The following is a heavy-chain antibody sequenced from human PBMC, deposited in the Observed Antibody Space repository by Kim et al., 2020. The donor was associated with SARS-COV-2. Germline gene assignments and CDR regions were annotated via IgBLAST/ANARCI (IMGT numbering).Heavy chain of an antibody. J-gene: IGHJ5*02. CDR2: ISGDGGST. V-gene: IGHV3-43*02. D-gene: IGHD3-3*01. CDR3: AKDGYYDFWSGTWFDP. Sequence: GSLRLSCAASGFTFDDYAMHWVRQAPGKGLEWVSLISGDGGSTYYADSVKGRFTISRDNSKNSLYLQMNSLRTEDTALYYCAKDGYYDFWSGTWFDPWGQGTLVTVSS. CDR1: GFTFDDYA.